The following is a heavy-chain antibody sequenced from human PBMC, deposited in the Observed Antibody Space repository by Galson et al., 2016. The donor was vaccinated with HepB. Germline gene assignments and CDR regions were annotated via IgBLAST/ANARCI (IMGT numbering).Heavy chain of an antibody. Sequence: SLRLSCAASGFTFNTYNMNWVRQTPGTGLEIVSSITSSSSYIYYTDSVKGRFTISRDNAKNSLYLQMNSLRAEDTARYYCAKDRGDYIWGTYRYTLDAFDVWGQGTMVAVSS. CDR2: ITSSSSYI. CDR3: AKDRGDYIWGTYRYTLDAFDV. D-gene: IGHD3-16*02. V-gene: IGHV3-21*01. J-gene: IGHJ3*01. CDR1: GFTFNTYN.